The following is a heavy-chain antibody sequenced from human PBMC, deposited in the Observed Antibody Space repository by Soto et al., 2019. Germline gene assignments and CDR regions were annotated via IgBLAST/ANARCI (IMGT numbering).Heavy chain of an antibody. CDR1: GFTFSDYY. D-gene: IGHD3-22*01. CDR2: ISSSGSTI. V-gene: IGHV3-11*01. CDR3: ASEDYDSSGNDAFDI. Sequence: GGSLRLSCAASGFTFSDYYMSWIRQAPGKGLEWVSYISSSGSTIYYADSVRGRFTISRDNAKNSLYLQMNSLRAEDTAVYYCASEDYDSSGNDAFDIWGQGTMVTVSS. J-gene: IGHJ3*02.